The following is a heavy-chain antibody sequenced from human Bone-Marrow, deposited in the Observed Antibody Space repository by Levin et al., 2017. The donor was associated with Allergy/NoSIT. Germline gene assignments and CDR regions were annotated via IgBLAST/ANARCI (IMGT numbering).Heavy chain of an antibody. D-gene: IGHD6-6*01. CDR3: ARDRAARADDY. CDR1: GFTFSSYA. J-gene: IGHJ4*02. CDR2: ISYDGSNK. Sequence: GGSLRLSCAASGFTFSSYAMHWVRQAPGKGLEWVAVISYDGSNKYYADSVKGRFTISRDNSKNTLYLQMNSLRAEDTAVYYCARDRAARADDYWGQGTLVTVSS. V-gene: IGHV3-30*04.